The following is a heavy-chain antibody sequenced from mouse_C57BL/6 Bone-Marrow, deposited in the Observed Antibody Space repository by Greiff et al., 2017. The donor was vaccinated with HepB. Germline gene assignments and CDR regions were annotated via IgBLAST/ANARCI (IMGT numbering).Heavy chain of an antibody. D-gene: IGHD1-1*01. CDR2: INPNNGGT. V-gene: IGHV1-26*01. CDR1: GYTFTDYY. CDR3: ANYGSSYFDY. J-gene: IGHJ2*01. Sequence: EVQLQQSGPELVKPGASVKISCKASGYTFTDYYMNWVKQSHGKSLEWIGDINPNNGGTSYNQKFKGKATLTVDKSSSTAYMELRSLTSEDSAVYYCANYGSSYFDYWGQGTTLTVSS.